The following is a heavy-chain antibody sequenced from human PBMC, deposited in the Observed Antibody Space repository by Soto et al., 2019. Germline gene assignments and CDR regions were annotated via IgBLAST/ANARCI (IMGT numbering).Heavy chain of an antibody. D-gene: IGHD4-17*01. J-gene: IGHJ3*02. CDR1: GSTFSTYA. CDR2: ISAGGGST. CDR3: AHPRGYGVFDAYDI. V-gene: IGHV3-23*01. Sequence: LRLSCVASGSTFSTYAMNWVRQAPGKGLEWVSAISAGGGSTYYADSVKGRFTISRDNSITTLFMQMSSLRPEDTAVYYCAHPRGYGVFDAYDIWGQGAMVTVSS.